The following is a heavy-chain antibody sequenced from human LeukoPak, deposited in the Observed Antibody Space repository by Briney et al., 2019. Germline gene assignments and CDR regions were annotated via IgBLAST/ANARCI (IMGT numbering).Heavy chain of an antibody. Sequence: SVKVSCKASGGTFSSYAISWVRQAPGQGLEWMGGIIPIFGTANYAQKFQGRVTITADESTSTAYMGLSSLRSEDTAVYYCARALGDSSSWYAFDIWAQGTMVIVSS. D-gene: IGHD6-13*01. CDR1: GGTFSSYA. CDR2: IIPIFGTA. J-gene: IGHJ3*02. CDR3: ARALGDSSSWYAFDI. V-gene: IGHV1-69*01.